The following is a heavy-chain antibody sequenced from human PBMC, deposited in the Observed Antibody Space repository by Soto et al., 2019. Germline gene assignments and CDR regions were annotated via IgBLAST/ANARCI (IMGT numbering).Heavy chain of an antibody. D-gene: IGHD3-10*01. Sequence: EVQLLESGGGLVQPGGSLRRSCAASGFTFSNYAMSWVRQAPGKGLEWVSAISGSGGSTYYADSVKGRFTISRENSNNTLYLQMNTLRAEDTAVYYCAKDPRVHYYDLGGSSYRGQGTLVSVYS. V-gene: IGHV3-23*01. CDR1: GFTFSNYA. J-gene: IGHJ4*02. CDR2: ISGSGGST. CDR3: AKDPRVHYYDLGGSSY.